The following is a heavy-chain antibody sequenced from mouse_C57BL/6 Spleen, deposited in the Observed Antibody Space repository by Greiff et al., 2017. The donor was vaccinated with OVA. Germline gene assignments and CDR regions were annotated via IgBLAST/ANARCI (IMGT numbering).Heavy chain of an antibody. J-gene: IGHJ1*03. CDR1: GFTFNTYA. CDR3: VGGDRDYYGSSYGDFGV. CDR2: IRRKSSNYAT. Sequence: EVQLVESGGGLVQPKGSLKLSCAASGFTFNTYAMHWVRQAPGKGLEWVARIRRKSSNYATYYADSVKDRFTISRDNSQIIVYLQKNNLKTEYTAMYYCVGGDRDYYGSSYGDFGVWGTGTTVTVSS. D-gene: IGHD1-1*01. V-gene: IGHV10-3*01.